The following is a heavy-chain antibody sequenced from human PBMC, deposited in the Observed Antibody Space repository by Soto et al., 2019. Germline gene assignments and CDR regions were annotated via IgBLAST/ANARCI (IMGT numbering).Heavy chain of an antibody. J-gene: IGHJ6*02. V-gene: IGHV4-30-4*01. CDR1: GGSISSGDYY. CDR3: ARAVVGEKQDYYYYYGMDV. CDR2: IYYSGST. D-gene: IGHD1-26*01. Sequence: PSETLSLTCTVSGGSISSGDYYWSWIRQPPGKGLEWIGYIYYSGSTYYNPSLKSRVTISVDTSKNQFSLKLSSVTAADTAVYYCARAVVGEKQDYYYYYGMDVWGQGTTVTVSS.